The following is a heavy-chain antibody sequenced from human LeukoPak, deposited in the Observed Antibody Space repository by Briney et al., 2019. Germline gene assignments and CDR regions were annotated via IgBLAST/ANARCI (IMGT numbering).Heavy chain of an antibody. J-gene: IGHJ4*02. CDR3: ARVRPPRPGYCSSTSCRTNHFDY. CDR2: INHSGST. Sequence: SETPSLTCAVYGGSFSGYYWSWIRQPPGKGLEWIGEINHSGSTNYNPSLKSRVTISVDTSKNQFSLKLSSVTAADTAVYYCARVRPPRPGYCSSTSCRTNHFDYWCQGTLVTVSS. CDR1: GGSFSGYY. D-gene: IGHD2-2*03. V-gene: IGHV4-34*01.